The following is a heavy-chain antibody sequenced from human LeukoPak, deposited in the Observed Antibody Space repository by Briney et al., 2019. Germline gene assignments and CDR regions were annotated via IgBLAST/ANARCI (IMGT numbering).Heavy chain of an antibody. V-gene: IGHV3-7*01. CDR3: ARAPREWLLGYYFDY. J-gene: IGHJ4*02. D-gene: IGHD3-3*01. Sequence: GGSLRLSCAASGFTFSSYWMSWVRQAPGKGLEWVANIKHDGSEKYYVDSVKGRFAISRDNAKNSLYLQMDSLRAEDTAVYYCARAPREWLLGYYFDYWGQGTLVTVFS. CDR2: IKHDGSEK. CDR1: GFTFSSYW.